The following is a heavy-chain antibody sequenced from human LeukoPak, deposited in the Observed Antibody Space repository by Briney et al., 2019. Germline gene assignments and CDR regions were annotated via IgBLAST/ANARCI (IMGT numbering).Heavy chain of an antibody. Sequence: GGSLRLSCAASGFLFSSYAMSWVRQAPGKGLEWVSALSGSGGSTYYADSVKGRFTISRDNSKNTLYLQMNSLRAEDTAVYYCAKDPVPPLVRTWGQGTLVTVSS. J-gene: IGHJ5*02. CDR3: AKDPVPPLVRT. D-gene: IGHD3-10*01. V-gene: IGHV3-23*01. CDR1: GFLFSSYA. CDR2: LSGSGGST.